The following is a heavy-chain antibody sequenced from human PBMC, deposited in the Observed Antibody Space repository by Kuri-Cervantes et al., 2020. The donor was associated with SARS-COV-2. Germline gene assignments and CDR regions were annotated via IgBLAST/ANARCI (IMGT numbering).Heavy chain of an antibody. D-gene: IGHD3-3*01. J-gene: IGHJ6*02. CDR1: GGSISSYY. CDR2: IYYSGST. V-gene: IGHV4-59*12. CDR3: ARDPLYYDFWSGYYRGWGGMDV. Sequence: SETLSLTCTVSGGSISSYYWSWIRQPPGKGLEWIGYIYYSGSTNYNPSLKSRVTISVDTSKNQFSLKLSSVTAADTAVYYCARDPLYYDFWSGYYRGWGGMDVWGQGTTVTVSS.